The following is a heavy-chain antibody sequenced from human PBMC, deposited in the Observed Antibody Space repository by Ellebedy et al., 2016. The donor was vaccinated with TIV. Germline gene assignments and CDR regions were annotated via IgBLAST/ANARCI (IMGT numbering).Heavy chain of an antibody. CDR2: IYTDDST. CDR3: ARASFFDVDLSGWYFDL. Sequence: ETLSLTCSVNGGSFSGYQWSWIRQPPGKGLEWVSGIYTDDSTDYADSVKGRFTISRDNSKNTLYLQLKSLRTEDTAVYYCARASFFDVDLSGWYFDLWGRGTLVTVSS. J-gene: IGHJ2*01. CDR1: GGSFSGYQ. D-gene: IGHD3-16*02. V-gene: IGHV3-66*01.